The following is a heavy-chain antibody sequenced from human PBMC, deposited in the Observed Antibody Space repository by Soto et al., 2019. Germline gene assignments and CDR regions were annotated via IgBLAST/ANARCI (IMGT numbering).Heavy chain of an antibody. Sequence: GGPLRLSCAAAGFTFGSYAMRWVRQAPGKGLEWVAVISYDGSNKYYADSVKGRFTISRDNSKNTLYLQMNSLRAEDTAVYYCARDPRPVVTPQGTFDYWGQGTLVTVSS. CDR2: ISYDGSNK. CDR3: ARDPRPVVTPQGTFDY. CDR1: GFTFGSYA. J-gene: IGHJ4*02. V-gene: IGHV3-30-3*01. D-gene: IGHD2-21*02.